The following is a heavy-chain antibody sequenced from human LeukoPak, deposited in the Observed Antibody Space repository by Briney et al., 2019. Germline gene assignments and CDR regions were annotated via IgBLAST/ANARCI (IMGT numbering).Heavy chain of an antibody. CDR2: INAGNGNT. Sequence: ASVKVSCKASGYTFTSYAMHWVRQAPGQRLEWMGWINAGNGNTKYSQKFQGRVTITADESTSTAYMELSSLRSEDTAAYYCARAQSVFYDSSRPYGMDVWGQGTTVTVSS. CDR1: GYTFTSYA. D-gene: IGHD3-22*01. V-gene: IGHV1-3*01. J-gene: IGHJ6*02. CDR3: ARAQSVFYDSSRPYGMDV.